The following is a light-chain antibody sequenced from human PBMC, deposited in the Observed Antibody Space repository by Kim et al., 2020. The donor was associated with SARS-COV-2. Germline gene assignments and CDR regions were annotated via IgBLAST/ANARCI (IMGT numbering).Light chain of an antibody. Sequence: QPVLTQSPSASASLGASVKLTCTLSSGHHNYAIAWHQQKQEKGTRYLMKLNSDGSHNKGDGIPSRFSSSSSGTERSLTISRLQSEDEADYYCQTWGTGIRVFGGGTKLTVL. CDR1: SGHHNYA. V-gene: IGLV4-69*01. CDR2: LNSDGSH. J-gene: IGLJ2*01. CDR3: QTWGTGIRV.